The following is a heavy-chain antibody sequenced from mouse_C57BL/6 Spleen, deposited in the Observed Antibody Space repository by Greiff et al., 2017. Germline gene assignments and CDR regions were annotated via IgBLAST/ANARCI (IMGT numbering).Heavy chain of an antibody. CDR3: AKDSNYDYDGNLDY. D-gene: IGHD2-4*01. CDR1: GYTFTSYW. CDR2: IYPGSGST. Sequence: QVQLQQPGAELVKPGASVKMSCKASGYTFTSYWITWVKQRPGQGLEWIGYIYPGSGSTNYNEKFKSKATLTVDTSSSTAYMQLSSLTSEDSAVYYGAKDSNYDYDGNLDYWGQGTTLTVSS. V-gene: IGHV1-55*01. J-gene: IGHJ2*01.